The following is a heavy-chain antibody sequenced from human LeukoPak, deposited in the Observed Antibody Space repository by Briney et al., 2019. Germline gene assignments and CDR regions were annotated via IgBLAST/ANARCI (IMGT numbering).Heavy chain of an antibody. Sequence: SETLSLTCTVSGGSISSYYWSWIRQPPGKGLEWTGYIYTSGSTNYNPSLKSRVTISVDTSKNQFSLKLSSVTAADTAVYYCARSYVLDAFDIWGQGTMVTVSS. CDR1: GGSISSYY. D-gene: IGHD5-18*01. CDR3: ARSYVLDAFDI. V-gene: IGHV4-4*09. J-gene: IGHJ3*02. CDR2: IYTSGST.